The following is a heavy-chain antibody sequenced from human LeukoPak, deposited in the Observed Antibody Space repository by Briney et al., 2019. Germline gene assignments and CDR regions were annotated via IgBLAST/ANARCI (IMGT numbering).Heavy chain of an antibody. CDR2: ISYDGSNK. CDR3: AKEGIRPNSRSLDY. D-gene: IGHD6-13*01. CDR1: GFTFSSYA. Sequence: PGGSLRLSCAASGFTFSSYAMHWVRQAPGKGLEWVAVISYDGSNKYYADSVKGRFTISRDNSKNTLYLQMNSLRAEDTAVYYCAKEGIRPNSRSLDYWGQGTLVTVSS. V-gene: IGHV3-30-3*01. J-gene: IGHJ4*02.